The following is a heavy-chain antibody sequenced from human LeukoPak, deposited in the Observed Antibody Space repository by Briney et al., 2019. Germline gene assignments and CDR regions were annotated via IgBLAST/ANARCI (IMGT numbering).Heavy chain of an antibody. Sequence: GASVKVSCKASGYTFTGYYMHWVRQAPGQGLEWMGWINPNSGGTNYAQKFQGRVTMTRDTSISTAYMELSRLRSDDTAVYYCAREPPRFSPPGIAAADGWFDPWGQGTLVTVSS. V-gene: IGHV1-2*02. CDR3: AREPPRFSPPGIAAADGWFDP. J-gene: IGHJ5*02. CDR1: GYTFTGYY. CDR2: INPNSGGT. D-gene: IGHD6-13*01.